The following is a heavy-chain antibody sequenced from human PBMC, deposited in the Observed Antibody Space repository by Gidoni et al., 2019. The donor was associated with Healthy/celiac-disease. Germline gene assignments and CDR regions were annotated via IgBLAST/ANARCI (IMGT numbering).Heavy chain of an antibody. CDR3: ARGFSWGYDILTGYYADFDY. J-gene: IGHJ4*02. V-gene: IGHV3-48*01. CDR2: ISSSSSTI. Sequence: EVQLVESGGGLVQPGGSLRLSCAASGFTFSSYSLNWVRQAPGKGLEWVSYISSSSSTIYYADSGKGRFTIARDNAKNSLYLQMNSLRAEDTAVYYCARGFSWGYDILTGYYADFDYWGQGTLVTVSS. CDR1: GFTFSSYS. D-gene: IGHD3-9*01.